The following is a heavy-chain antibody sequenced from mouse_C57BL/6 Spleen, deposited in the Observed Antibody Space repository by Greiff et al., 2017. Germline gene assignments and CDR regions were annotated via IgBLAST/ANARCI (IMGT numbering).Heavy chain of an antibody. CDR3: ARPCITTGFDY. J-gene: IGHJ2*01. Sequence: VQLQQPGAELVKPGASVKLSCKASGYTFTSYWMHWVKQRPGQGLEWIGMIHPNSGSTNYNEKFKSKATLTVDKSSSTAYMQLSSLTSEDSAVYYCARPCITTGFDYWGQGTTLTVSS. CDR2: IHPNSGST. V-gene: IGHV1-64*01. CDR1: GYTFTSYW. D-gene: IGHD1-1*01.